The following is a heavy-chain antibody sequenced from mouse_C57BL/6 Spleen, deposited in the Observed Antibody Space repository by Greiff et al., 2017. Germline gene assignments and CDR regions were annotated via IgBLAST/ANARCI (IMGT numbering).Heavy chain of an antibody. V-gene: IGHV1-15*01. CDR2: IDPETGGT. J-gene: IGHJ3*01. CDR1: GYTFTDYE. Sequence: LVESGAELVRPGASVTLSCKASGYTFTDYELHWVKPTPVHGLEWIGAIDPETGGTSYNQKFKGKAILTADKSSSTAYMELRSLTSEDSAVYYCTRYRGSKSWFAYWGQGTLVTVSA. CDR3: TRYRGSKSWFAY. D-gene: IGHD1-1*01.